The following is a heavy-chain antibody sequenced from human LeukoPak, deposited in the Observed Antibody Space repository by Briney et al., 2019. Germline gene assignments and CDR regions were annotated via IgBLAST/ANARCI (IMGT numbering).Heavy chain of an antibody. CDR3: ARGFAYGSGSQLNWFDP. Sequence: SDTLSLTCTVSGGSISSGGYYLSWIRQHPGKDLAYIGHIYYSGSTYYNQSLTSRAAISVDTSMNQFSLKVTSVTAADTAVYYCARGFAYGSGSQLNWFDPWGQGTLVTVSS. CDR2: IYYSGST. CDR1: GGSISSGGYY. V-gene: IGHV4-31*03. J-gene: IGHJ5*02. D-gene: IGHD3-10*01.